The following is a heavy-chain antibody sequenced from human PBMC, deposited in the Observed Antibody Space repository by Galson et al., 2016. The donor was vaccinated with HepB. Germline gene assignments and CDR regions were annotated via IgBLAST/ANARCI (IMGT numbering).Heavy chain of an antibody. Sequence: SLRLSCAASGFIFSTYSMNWVRQAPGKGLEWVSSIRRGSAYRYYADSVKGRFTISRDNAKKSLYLQMNSLRAEDTAVYYCARMRYSSGWLDGFDIWGQGTMVTVSS. CDR1: GFIFSTYS. J-gene: IGHJ3*02. CDR3: ARMRYSSGWLDGFDI. CDR2: IRRGSAYR. D-gene: IGHD6-19*01. V-gene: IGHV3-21*01.